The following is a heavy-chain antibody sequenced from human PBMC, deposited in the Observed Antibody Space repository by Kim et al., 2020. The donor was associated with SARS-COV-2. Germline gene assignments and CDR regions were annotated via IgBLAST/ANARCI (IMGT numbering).Heavy chain of an antibody. Sequence: ETLSLTCTVSGGSISSYYWSWIRQPPGKGLEWIGYIYYSGSTNYNPSLKSRVTISVDTSKNQFSLKLSSVTAADTAVYYCARDEEGYFDYWGQGTLVTVSS. CDR1: GGSISSYY. J-gene: IGHJ4*02. CDR2: IYYSGST. V-gene: IGHV4-59*13. CDR3: ARDEEGYFDY.